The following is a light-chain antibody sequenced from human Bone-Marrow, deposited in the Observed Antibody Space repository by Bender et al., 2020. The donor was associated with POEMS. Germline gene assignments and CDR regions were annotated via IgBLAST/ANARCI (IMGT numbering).Light chain of an antibody. Sequence: QSVLAQPPSASGTPGQRVTISCSGGTSNIGSYTVNWYQQLPGTAPKLLIYANSDRPSGVPDRFSGSRSGTSASLAISGLQSEDEADYYCAVWDDSLNGWVFGGGTKLTVL. CDR3: AVWDDSLNGWV. CDR1: TSNIGSYT. CDR2: ANS. J-gene: IGLJ3*02. V-gene: IGLV1-44*01.